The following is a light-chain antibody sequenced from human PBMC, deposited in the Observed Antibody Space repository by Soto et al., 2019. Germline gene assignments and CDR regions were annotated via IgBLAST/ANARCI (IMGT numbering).Light chain of an antibody. CDR1: QSIRSY. V-gene: IGKV1-39*01. CDR3: QQSYSIPPT. J-gene: IGKJ5*01. CDR2: AAS. Sequence: DIQMTQSTSSLSASVGDRVTSTCRAIQSIRSYLNWYQQKPGKAPKLLISAASSLQSGVPSRFSGSGSGTAFTLTISSLQPEDFATYYCQQSYSIPPTFGQGTRLEIK.